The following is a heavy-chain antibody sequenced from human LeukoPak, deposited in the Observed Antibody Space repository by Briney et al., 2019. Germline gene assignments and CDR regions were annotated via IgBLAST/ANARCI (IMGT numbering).Heavy chain of an antibody. J-gene: IGHJ4*02. D-gene: IGHD2-2*01. CDR3: ARAYCSSTSCGYFDY. CDR1: GFTFSSYS. V-gene: IGHV3-21*06. CDR2: LSKSTTYI. Sequence: PGGSLRLSCVASGFTFSSYSMSWVRQAPGKGLEWVSSLSKSTTYIYYADSVKGRFTISRDNAKNSLYLQMNGLRAEGTAVYYCARAYCSSTSCGYFDYWGQGALVTVSS.